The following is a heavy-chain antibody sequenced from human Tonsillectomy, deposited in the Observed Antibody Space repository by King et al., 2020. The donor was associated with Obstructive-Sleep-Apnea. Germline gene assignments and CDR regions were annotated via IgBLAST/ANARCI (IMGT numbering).Heavy chain of an antibody. D-gene: IGHD3-10*01. CDR3: ARVWGLLWSGGHFDN. Sequence: VQLQESGPGLVKPSETLSLTCTVSGGSISSYYWSWIRQPPGKGLEWIGYIYYTGSTNYNPSLKSRVTISVDTSKNQFSLKLGSVTAADTAVYYCARVWGLLWSGGHFDNWGQGTLVTVSS. V-gene: IGHV4-59*01. CDR2: IYYTGST. J-gene: IGHJ4*02. CDR1: GGSISSYY.